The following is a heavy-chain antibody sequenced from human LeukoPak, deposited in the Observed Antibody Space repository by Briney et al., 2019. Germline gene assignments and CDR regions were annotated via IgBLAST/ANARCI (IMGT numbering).Heavy chain of an antibody. CDR3: ARSTGDYYDSMENAFDI. CDR2: IYHSGST. D-gene: IGHD3-22*01. J-gene: IGHJ3*02. CDR1: GGSISSSNW. Sequence: SGTLSLTCGVSGGSISSSNWWSWVRQPPGKGLEWIGQIYHSGSTNYNPSLRSRVTISVDKSKNQFSLKLSSVTAADTAVYYCARSTGDYYDSMENAFDIWGQGTKVTVSS. V-gene: IGHV4-4*02.